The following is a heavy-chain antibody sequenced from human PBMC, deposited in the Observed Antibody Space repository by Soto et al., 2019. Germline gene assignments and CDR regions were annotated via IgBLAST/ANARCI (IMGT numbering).Heavy chain of an antibody. CDR2: IYFSGSI. CDR3: ASHEWPTHPYGLHV. Sequence: SETLSLTCTVSGGSISSRGYYWAWIRQPPGKGLEWIGSIYFSGSIYDSPSLKSRITISVDTAKNQFSLKLNSVTAADTAVYYCASHEWPTHPYGLHVWGLGTAVTVS. CDR1: GGSISSRGYY. J-gene: IGHJ6*02. D-gene: IGHD3-3*01. V-gene: IGHV4-39*01.